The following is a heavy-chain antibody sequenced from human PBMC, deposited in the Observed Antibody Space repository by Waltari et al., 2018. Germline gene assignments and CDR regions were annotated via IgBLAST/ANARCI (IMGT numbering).Heavy chain of an antibody. V-gene: IGHV1-2*02. CDR3: ARGDPSVYYTSHMDV. CDR1: AYTFTDYY. J-gene: IGHJ6*03. Sequence: VQLVQSGAEVKKPGPSVKVSGKAYAYTFTDYYTHWVRQAPGQGLEWMGWINPNNGGTNYAQKFQGRVTMTRDTSISTAFMDLSRLKSDDTAVYFCARGDPSVYYTSHMDVWGKGTTVTVSS. CDR2: INPNNGGT. D-gene: IGHD3-3*01.